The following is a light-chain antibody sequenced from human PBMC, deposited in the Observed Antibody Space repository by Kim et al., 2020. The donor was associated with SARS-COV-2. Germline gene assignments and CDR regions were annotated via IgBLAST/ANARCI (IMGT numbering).Light chain of an antibody. CDR2: GAS. V-gene: IGKV3-20*01. CDR3: QQYGSSPRT. Sequence: SPGDRATLSCRASQSLSSTYLAWYQQKPGQAPRLLIYGASSRATGIPDRFSGGGSGTDFTLTITRLEPEDFAVYYCQQYGSSPRTFGQGTKVDIK. J-gene: IGKJ1*01. CDR1: QSLSSTY.